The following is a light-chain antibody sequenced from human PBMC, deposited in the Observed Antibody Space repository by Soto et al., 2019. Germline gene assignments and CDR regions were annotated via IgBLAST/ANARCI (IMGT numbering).Light chain of an antibody. CDR3: QQRNNWPPSIT. V-gene: IGKV3D-20*02. CDR1: PSLSSNS. Sequence: EIVLTQFPDTVSLSPGERATLSCMASPSLSSNSLAWYQQKRGQAPRLLVHGASSRATGFPARFSGSGSGTDFTLTISSLEPEDFAVYYCQQRNNWPPSITFGPGTRLEIK. CDR2: GAS. J-gene: IGKJ5*01.